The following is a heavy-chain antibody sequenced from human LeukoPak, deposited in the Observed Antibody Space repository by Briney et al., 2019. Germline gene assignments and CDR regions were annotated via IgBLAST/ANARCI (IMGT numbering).Heavy chain of an antibody. Sequence: SQTLSLTCAISGDRASSNIAAWSWIRQSPSRGLEWLGRTYYRSKWYNDYAVSVKSRITINSDTSKNHFSLQLNSVTPDDTAVYYCARSDGSGKNWFDPWGQGTLVTVSS. D-gene: IGHD3-22*01. J-gene: IGHJ5*02. CDR2: TYYRSKWYN. V-gene: IGHV6-1*01. CDR3: ARSDGSGKNWFDP. CDR1: GDRASSNIAA.